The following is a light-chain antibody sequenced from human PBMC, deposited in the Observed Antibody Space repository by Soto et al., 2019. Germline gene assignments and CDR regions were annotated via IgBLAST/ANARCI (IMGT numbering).Light chain of an antibody. V-gene: IGLV2-14*01. CDR2: DVT. CDR1: SNDVGGHNY. J-gene: IGLJ1*01. Sequence: QSALTQPASVSGSPGQSITISCTGTSNDVGGHNYVSWYQQQPGKAPKLMIYDVTNRPSGVSNRFSGSKSGNTASLTISGLQADDEADYYCGSYTRSSTLVFGTGTKLTVL. CDR3: GSYTRSSTLV.